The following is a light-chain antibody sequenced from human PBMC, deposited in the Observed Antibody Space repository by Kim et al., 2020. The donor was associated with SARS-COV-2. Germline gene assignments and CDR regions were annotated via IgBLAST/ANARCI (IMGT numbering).Light chain of an antibody. CDR3: SSYTTIYTYV. Sequence: GQSITISCTGTSSAVGGFDYVSWYQHHPGQAPKLLIYGVTHRPSGFPDRFSGSKSGNTASLTISGLQAEDEADYYCSSYTTIYTYVFGTGTKVTVL. CDR1: SSAVGGFDY. V-gene: IGLV2-14*03. J-gene: IGLJ1*01. CDR2: GVT.